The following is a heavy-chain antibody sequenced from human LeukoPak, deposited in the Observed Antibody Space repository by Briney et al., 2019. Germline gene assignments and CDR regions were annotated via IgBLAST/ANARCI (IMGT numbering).Heavy chain of an antibody. CDR3: ARDQVSTTMVRGVGGY. V-gene: IGHV4-39*07. CDR2: IYYSGST. CDR1: GGSISSSSYY. J-gene: IGHJ4*02. Sequence: SETLSLTCTVSGGSISSSSYYWGWIRQPPGKGLEWIGSIYYSGSTYYNPSLKSRGTISVDTSKNQFSLKLSSVTAADTAVYYCARDQVSTTMVRGVGGYWGQGTLVTVSS. D-gene: IGHD3-10*01.